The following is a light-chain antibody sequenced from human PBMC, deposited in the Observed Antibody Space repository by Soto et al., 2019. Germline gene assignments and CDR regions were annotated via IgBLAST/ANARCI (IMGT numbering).Light chain of an antibody. CDR2: KAS. V-gene: IGKV1-5*03. CDR1: QTVSTW. CDR3: QQYDGNWWT. Sequence: DIQMTQSPSTLSASVGDRVVITCRASQTVSTWLAWYQQKPGKAPKLLISKASTLESGVPPRFSGSGSGTEFTLTISSLQLEDFATYYCQQYDGNWWTFGQGTKVEIK. J-gene: IGKJ1*01.